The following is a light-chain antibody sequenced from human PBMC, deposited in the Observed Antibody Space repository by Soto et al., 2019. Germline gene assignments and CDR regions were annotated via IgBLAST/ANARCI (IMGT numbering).Light chain of an antibody. Sequence: QSVLTQPPSVSGAPGQRVTISCTGSSSNIGAGYDVHWYQQLPGTAPKLLIYGNSHRPSGVPDRFSGSKSGTSASLAITGLQAEDEADYYCQSYDSSLSGAVFGGETKLTVL. CDR1: SSNIGAGYD. V-gene: IGLV1-40*01. CDR2: GNS. J-gene: IGLJ3*02. CDR3: QSYDSSLSGAV.